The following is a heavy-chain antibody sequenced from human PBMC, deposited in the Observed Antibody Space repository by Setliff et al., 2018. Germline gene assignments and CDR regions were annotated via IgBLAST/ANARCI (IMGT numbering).Heavy chain of an antibody. Sequence: GGSLRLSCAASGFTFRSYAMSWVRQAPGKGLEWVSAISGSGGNTYYADSVKGRFTISRDNAKNTLYLQMNSLRAEDTAVYYCARSGDPKSAFERYLFDGAQGPRATVSS. CDR1: GFTFRSYA. D-gene: IGHD1-1*01. V-gene: IGHV3-23*01. J-gene: IGHJ4*02. CDR3: ARSGDPKSAFERYLFD. CDR2: ISGSGGNT.